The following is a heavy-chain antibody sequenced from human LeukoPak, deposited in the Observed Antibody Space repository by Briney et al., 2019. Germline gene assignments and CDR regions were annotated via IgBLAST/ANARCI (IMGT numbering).Heavy chain of an antibody. V-gene: IGHV1-2*02. CDR1: GYTFTGYY. J-gene: IGHJ6*02. CDR3: ARGGYCSSTSCYLSYGMDV. D-gene: IGHD2-2*01. Sequence: ASVKVSCKASGYTFTGYYMHWVRQAPGQGLEWMGWINPNSGGTNYAQKFQGRVTMTRDTSISTAYMELSRLRSEDTAVYYCARGGYCSSTSCYLSYGMDVWGQGTTVTVSS. CDR2: INPNSGGT.